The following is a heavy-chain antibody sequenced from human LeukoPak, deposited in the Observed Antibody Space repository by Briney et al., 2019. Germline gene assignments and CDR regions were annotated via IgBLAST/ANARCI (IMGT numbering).Heavy chain of an antibody. V-gene: IGHV3-7*01. Sequence: PGGSLRLSCAASSFTFSSYWVSWVRQAPGRGLEWVANIEKDGSKKNYVDSVKGRFTISRDNAKNSLFLQMNSLRDEDTAVYYFATNSDYRLEYWGQRTLVTVSS. D-gene: IGHD3-22*01. J-gene: IGHJ4*02. CDR3: ATNSDYRLEY. CDR1: SFTFSSYW. CDR2: IEKDGSKK.